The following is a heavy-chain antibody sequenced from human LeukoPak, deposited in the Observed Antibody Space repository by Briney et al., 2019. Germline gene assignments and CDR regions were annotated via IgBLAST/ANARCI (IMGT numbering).Heavy chain of an antibody. V-gene: IGHV1-69*06. J-gene: IGHJ5*02. CDR2: IIPIFGTV. CDR3: ALGDGYNPEGPRFDP. D-gene: IGHD5-24*01. CDR1: GGTCSSYA. Sequence: SVKVSGKASGGTCSSYAISWVRQAPGQGLEWMGGIIPIFGTVNYAQKFQGRVTITADKSTSTAYMELSSLRSEDTAVYYCALGDGYNPEGPRFDPRGQGTLVTVSS.